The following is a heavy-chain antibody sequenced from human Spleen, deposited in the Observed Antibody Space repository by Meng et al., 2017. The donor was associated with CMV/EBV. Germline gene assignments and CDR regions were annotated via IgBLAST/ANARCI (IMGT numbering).Heavy chain of an antibody. Sequence: GGSLRLSCAASGFTVSTNYMTWVRQAPGKGLEWVSVIYSGDSTSYADSVKGRFTISRDNSKNTLYLQMNSLRPEDTAVYYCVSGASSWGFLNYWGQGTLVTVSS. D-gene: IGHD1-26*01. V-gene: IGHV3-66*02. CDR2: IYSGDST. J-gene: IGHJ4*02. CDR3: VSGASSWGFLNY. CDR1: GFTVSTNY.